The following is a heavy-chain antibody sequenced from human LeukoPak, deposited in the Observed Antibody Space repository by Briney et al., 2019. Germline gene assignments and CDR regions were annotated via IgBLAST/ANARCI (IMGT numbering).Heavy chain of an antibody. D-gene: IGHD6-13*01. CDR1: GFTFSSYW. CDR2: INTDGSST. V-gene: IGHV3-74*01. Sequence: GGSLRLSCAATGFTFSSYWMHWVRQAPGKGLVWVSRINTDGSSTSYADSVKGRFTISRDNAKNTLYLQMNSLRAEDTAVYYCARVSSSSWWALDYWGQGTLVTVSS. CDR3: ARVSSSSWWALDY. J-gene: IGHJ4*02.